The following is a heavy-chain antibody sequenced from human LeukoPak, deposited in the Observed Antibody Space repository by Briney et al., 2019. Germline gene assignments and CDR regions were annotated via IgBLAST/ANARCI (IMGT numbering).Heavy chain of an antibody. CDR1: GGSFSGYY. J-gene: IGHJ4*02. CDR3: ARGVYIAAAQYAY. D-gene: IGHD6-13*01. CDR2: INHSGRT. Sequence: SETLSLTCAVYGGSFSGYYWSWIRQPPVKGLEWIGEINHSGRTNYNPSLKSRVTISVDTSKNQFSLKLSSVTAADTAVYYCARGVYIAAAQYAYWGQGTLVTVSS. V-gene: IGHV4-34*01.